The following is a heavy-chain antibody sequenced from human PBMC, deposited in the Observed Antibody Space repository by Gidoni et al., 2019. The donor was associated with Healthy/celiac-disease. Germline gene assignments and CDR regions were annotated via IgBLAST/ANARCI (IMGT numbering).Heavy chain of an antibody. Sequence: EVQLVESGGGLVKPGGSLRLSCAASGFTFSSYSMNWVRQAPGKGLEWVSSISSSSSYIYYADSVKGRFTISRDNAKNSLYLQMNSLRAEDTAVYYCARDPMKQLGGGSPFDYWGQGTLVTVSS. D-gene: IGHD6-6*01. J-gene: IGHJ4*02. V-gene: IGHV3-21*01. CDR1: GFTFSSYS. CDR3: ARDPMKQLGGGSPFDY. CDR2: ISSSSSYI.